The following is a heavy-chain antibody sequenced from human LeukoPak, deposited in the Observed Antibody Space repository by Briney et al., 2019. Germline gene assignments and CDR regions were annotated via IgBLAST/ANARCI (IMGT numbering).Heavy chain of an antibody. D-gene: IGHD6-13*01. J-gene: IGHJ6*02. CDR2: ISWNSGSI. Sequence: GGSLRLSCAASGFTFDDYAMHWLRQAPGKGLEWVSGISWNSGSIGYADSVKGRFTISRDNAKNSLYLQMNSLRAEDTALYYCAKEVIAAAADYYGMDVWGQGTTVTVSS. CDR3: AKEVIAAAADYYGMDV. V-gene: IGHV3-9*01. CDR1: GFTFDDYA.